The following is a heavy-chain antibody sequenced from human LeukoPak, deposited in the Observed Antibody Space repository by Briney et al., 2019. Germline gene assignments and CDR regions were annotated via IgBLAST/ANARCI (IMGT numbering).Heavy chain of an antibody. CDR1: GFTFSSYW. D-gene: IGHD1-26*01. V-gene: IGHV3-74*01. CDR2: INSDGSST. Sequence: GGSLRLSCAASGFTFSSYWMHWVRQAPGKGQVWVSRINSDGSSTNYADSVKGRFTISRDNSKNTLYLQMNSLRAEDTAVYYCARGGATLGLDYWGQGTLVTVSS. J-gene: IGHJ4*02. CDR3: ARGGATLGLDY.